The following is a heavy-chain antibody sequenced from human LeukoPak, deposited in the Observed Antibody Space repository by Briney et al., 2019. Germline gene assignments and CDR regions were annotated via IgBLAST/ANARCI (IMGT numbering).Heavy chain of an antibody. CDR3: ARWRGGQSEFDS. J-gene: IGHJ4*02. CDR2: ISSSSSYI. D-gene: IGHD3-16*01. V-gene: IGHV3-21*01. Sequence: GGSLRLSCAASGFTFSSYSMNWVRQAPGKGLEWVSSISSSSSYIYYADSVKGRFTISRDNAKNSLYLQMNSLRAEDTAVYYCARWRGGQSEFDSWGQGTLVTVSS. CDR1: GFTFSSYS.